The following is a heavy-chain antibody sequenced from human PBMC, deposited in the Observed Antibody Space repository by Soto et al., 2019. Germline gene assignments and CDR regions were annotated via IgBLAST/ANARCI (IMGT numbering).Heavy chain of an antibody. CDR2: ISYDGSNK. Sequence: GGSLRLSCAASGFTFSSYAMHWVRQAPGKGLEWVAVISYDGSNKYYADSVKGRFTISRDNSKNTLYLQMNSLRAEDTAVYYCARGDAFDIWGQGTMVTVSS. J-gene: IGHJ3*02. CDR3: ARGDAFDI. V-gene: IGHV3-30-3*01. CDR1: GFTFSSYA.